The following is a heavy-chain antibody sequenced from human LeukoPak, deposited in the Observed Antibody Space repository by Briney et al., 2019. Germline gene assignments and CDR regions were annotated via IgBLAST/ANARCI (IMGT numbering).Heavy chain of an antibody. CDR2: ISSSSSYI. D-gene: IGHD1-26*01. CDR3: AREGSYYVGVDY. V-gene: IGHV3-21*01. Sequence: GGSLRLSCAASGFTFSSYSMNWVRQAPGKGLEWVSSISSSSSYIYYADSVKGRFTISRDNAKNSLYLQMNSLRAEDTAVYYCAREGSYYVGVDYWGQGTLVTVSS. CDR1: GFTFSSYS. J-gene: IGHJ4*02.